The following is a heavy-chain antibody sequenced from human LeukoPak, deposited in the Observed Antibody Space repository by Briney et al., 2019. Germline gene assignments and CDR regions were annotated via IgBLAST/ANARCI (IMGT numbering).Heavy chain of an antibody. D-gene: IGHD3-3*01. V-gene: IGHV3-30-3*01. Sequence: PGGSLRLSCAASGFTFSTYPIHWVRQAPGKGLEWVAVISYDGSNKYYADSVKGRFTTSRDNSKNTLYLQMNSLRTEDTAVYYCATERLRFLEWLLRDWGQGTLVTVSS. CDR2: ISYDGSNK. J-gene: IGHJ4*02. CDR1: GFTFSTYP. CDR3: ATERLRFLEWLLRD.